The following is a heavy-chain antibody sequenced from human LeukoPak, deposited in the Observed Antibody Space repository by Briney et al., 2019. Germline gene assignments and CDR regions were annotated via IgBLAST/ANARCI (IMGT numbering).Heavy chain of an antibody. D-gene: IGHD6-19*01. V-gene: IGHV3-23*01. J-gene: IGHJ5*02. CDR1: GFTFSNYA. CDR2: ISGSIGST. Sequence: PGGSLRLSCAASGFTFSNYAMSWVRQAPGKGLKWVSLISGSIGSTSYAGSVKGRFTISRDTSKNTLYLQMNSLRAEDTAVYYCAAQYSSGWYQQSWFDPWGQGTLVTVSS. CDR3: AAQYSSGWYQQSWFDP.